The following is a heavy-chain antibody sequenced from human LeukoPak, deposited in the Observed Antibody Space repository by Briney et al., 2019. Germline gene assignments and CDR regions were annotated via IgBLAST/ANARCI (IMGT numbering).Heavy chain of an antibody. D-gene: IGHD6-6*01. Sequence: SETLSLTCAVYGGSFSGYYWSWIRQPPGKGLEWIGEINHSGSTNYNPSLKSRVTISVDTSKNQFSLKLSSVTAADTAVYYCAREPGARPNWFDPWGQGTLVTVSS. CDR1: GGSFSGYY. V-gene: IGHV4-34*01. CDR3: AREPGARPNWFDP. J-gene: IGHJ5*02. CDR2: INHSGST.